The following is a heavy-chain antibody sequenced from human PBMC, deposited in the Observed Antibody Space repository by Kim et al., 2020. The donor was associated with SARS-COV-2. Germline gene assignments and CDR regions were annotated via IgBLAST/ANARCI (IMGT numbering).Heavy chain of an antibody. V-gene: IGHV3-23*01. CDR2: T. J-gene: IGHJ3*02. Sequence: TYYADSVKGRFTISRDNSKNTLYLQMNSLRAEDTAVYYCATLAGADAFDIWGQGTMVTVSS. CDR3: ATLAGADAFDI. D-gene: IGHD3-10*01.